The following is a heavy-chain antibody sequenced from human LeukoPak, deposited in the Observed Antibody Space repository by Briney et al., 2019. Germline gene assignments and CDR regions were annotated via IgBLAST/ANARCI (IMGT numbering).Heavy chain of an antibody. J-gene: IGHJ4*02. CDR3: AKGVSGYGSGRPFDY. V-gene: IGHV3-23*01. D-gene: IGHD3-10*01. Sequence: GGSLRLSCAASGFTFSSYAMIWVRQAPGKGLEWVSLISDSGTSTYYPDSVKGRFIISRDNSKNTVYLQMNSLRAEDTAVYYCAKGVSGYGSGRPFDYWGQGTLVTVSS. CDR1: GFTFSSYA. CDR2: ISDSGTST.